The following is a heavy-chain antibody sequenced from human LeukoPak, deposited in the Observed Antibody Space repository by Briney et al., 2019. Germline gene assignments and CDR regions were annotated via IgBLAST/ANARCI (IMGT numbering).Heavy chain of an antibody. CDR3: ARWPYIITGWFDP. V-gene: IGHV4-39*01. CDR1: GGSISSSSYY. D-gene: IGHD3-10*01. CDR2: IYYSGST. J-gene: IGHJ5*02. Sequence: KPSETLSLTCTVSGGSISSSSYYWGWIRQPPGKGLEWIGSIYYSGSTYYNPSLKSRVTISVDTSKNQFSLKLSSVTAADTAVYYCARWPYIITGWFDPWGQGTLVTVSS.